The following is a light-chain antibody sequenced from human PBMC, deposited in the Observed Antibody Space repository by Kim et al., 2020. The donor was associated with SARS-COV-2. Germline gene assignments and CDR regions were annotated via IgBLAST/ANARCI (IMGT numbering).Light chain of an antibody. CDR3: QQYYSIPFT. Sequence: DIVMTQSPGSLAVSLGERATINCKSSQSVLYSSNNKNYLAWYQQKPGQPPKLLIYWASTRESGVPDRFSGSGSGTDFTLTISSLQAEDVAVYYCQQYYSIPFTFGPGTKVDIK. J-gene: IGKJ3*01. V-gene: IGKV4-1*01. CDR2: WAS. CDR1: QSVLYSSNNKNY.